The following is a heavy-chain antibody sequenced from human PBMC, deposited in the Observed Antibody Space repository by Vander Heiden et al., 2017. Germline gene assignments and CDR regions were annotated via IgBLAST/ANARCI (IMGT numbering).Heavy chain of an antibody. CDR1: GFTFRSYG. CDR2: IWYDGSNK. J-gene: IGHJ4*02. Sequence: QVQLVESGGGVVQPGRSLRLSCAASGFTFRSYGVHWVRQAPGKGLEWVAVIWYDGSNKYYADSVKGRFTISRDNSKNTLYLQMNSLRAEDTAVYYCAREGFNYYDSSGYRVFDYWGQGTLVTVSS. CDR3: AREGFNYYDSSGYRVFDY. D-gene: IGHD3-22*01. V-gene: IGHV3-33*01.